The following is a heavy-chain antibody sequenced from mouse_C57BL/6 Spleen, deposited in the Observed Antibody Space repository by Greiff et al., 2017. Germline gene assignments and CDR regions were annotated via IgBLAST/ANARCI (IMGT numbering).Heavy chain of an antibody. D-gene: IGHD3-1*01. V-gene: IGHV5-9-1*02. J-gene: IGHJ2*01. CDR1: GFTFSSYA. CDR3: TRGQQLENYFDY. Sequence: EVMLVESGEGLVKPGGSLKLSCAASGFTFSSYAMSWVRQTPEKRLEWVAYISSGGDYIYYADTVKGRYTISRDNARNTLYLQMSSLKTEDTAMYYCTRGQQLENYFDYWGQGTTLTVSS. CDR2: ISSGGDYI.